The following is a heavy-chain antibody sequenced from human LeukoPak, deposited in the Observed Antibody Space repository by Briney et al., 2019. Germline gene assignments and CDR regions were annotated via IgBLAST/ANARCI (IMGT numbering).Heavy chain of an antibody. J-gene: IGHJ4*02. CDR1: GFTFSSYW. CDR2: INHNGNVN. D-gene: IGHD2-15*01. Sequence: GGSLRLSCAASGFTFSSYWMNWARQAPGKGLEWVASINHNGNVNYYVDSVKGRFTISRDNAKNSLYLQMSNLRAEDTAVYYCASCYCSGGSCSDYWGQGTLVTVSS. CDR3: ASCYCSGGSCSDY. V-gene: IGHV3-7*03.